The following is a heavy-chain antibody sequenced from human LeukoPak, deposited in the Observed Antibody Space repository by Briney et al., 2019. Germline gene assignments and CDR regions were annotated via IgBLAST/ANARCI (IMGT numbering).Heavy chain of an antibody. Sequence: SETLSLTCTVSGGSISTYYWSWIRQPPGKGLEWIGNIYYSGSTYYDPSLKSRVTISIDTSKNHFSLKLTSVTAADTAVYYCARVSGSYRNFDYWGQGTLVTVSS. V-gene: IGHV4-59*12. CDR1: GGSISTYY. J-gene: IGHJ4*02. D-gene: IGHD1-26*01. CDR2: IYYSGST. CDR3: ARVSGSYRNFDY.